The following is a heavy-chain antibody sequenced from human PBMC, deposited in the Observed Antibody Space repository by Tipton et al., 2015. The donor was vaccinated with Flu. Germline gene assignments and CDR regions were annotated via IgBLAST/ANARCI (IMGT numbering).Heavy chain of an antibody. D-gene: IGHD2-15*01. Sequence: QLVQSGAEIKKPGQSLKISCKGSGYSFPIYWIAWLRQMPGKGLEWMGIIYPDDSDTRYSPSFQGQVTISADKPISTAYLQWSSLKASDTAMYYCARATRYCSGDNCYSDYWGQGTLVTVSA. CDR2: IYPDDSDT. J-gene: IGHJ4*02. CDR3: ARATRYCSGDNCYSDY. CDR1: GYSFPIYW. V-gene: IGHV5-51*04.